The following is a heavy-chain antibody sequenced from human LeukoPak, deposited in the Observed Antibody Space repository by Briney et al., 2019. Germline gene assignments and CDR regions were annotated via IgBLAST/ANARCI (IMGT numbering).Heavy chain of an antibody. D-gene: IGHD2-2*02. Sequence: EASVKVSCKASGYTFTSYAMHWVRQAPGQRLEWMGWINAGNGNTKYSQKFQGRVTITRDTSTSTAYMELRSLRSDDTAVYYCARPSFHCSSTSCYTGYGMDVWGQGTTVTVSS. CDR2: INAGNGNT. CDR1: GYTFTSYA. J-gene: IGHJ6*02. CDR3: ARPSFHCSSTSCYTGYGMDV. V-gene: IGHV1-3*01.